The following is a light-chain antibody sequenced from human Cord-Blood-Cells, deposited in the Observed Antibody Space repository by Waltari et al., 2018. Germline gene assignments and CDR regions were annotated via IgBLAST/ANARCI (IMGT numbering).Light chain of an antibody. V-gene: IGKV1-33*01. J-gene: IGKJ4*01. Sequence: IQMNPSPSPLSASVGDGDNITCQASQDISNYLKWYQQKPGKAPKLLIYDASNLETGVPSRFSGSGSGTDFTFTISSLQPEDIATYYCQQYDNLPLTFGGGTKVEIK. CDR2: DAS. CDR3: QQYDNLPLT. CDR1: QDISNY.